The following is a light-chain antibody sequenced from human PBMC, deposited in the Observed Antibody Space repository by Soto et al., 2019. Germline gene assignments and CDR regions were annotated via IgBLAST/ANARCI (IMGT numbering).Light chain of an antibody. V-gene: IGKV3-20*01. Sequence: DIVLTQSPGTLSLSAGERAPLSCRASQSVSNNLAWYQQKPGQAPRLLINGASTRATGVPARFSGSGSGTDFTLTISRLDPEDFAVYFCQQYGGSTLYAFGPGTRLEI. CDR1: QSVSNN. CDR2: GAS. J-gene: IGKJ5*01. CDR3: QQYGGSTLYA.